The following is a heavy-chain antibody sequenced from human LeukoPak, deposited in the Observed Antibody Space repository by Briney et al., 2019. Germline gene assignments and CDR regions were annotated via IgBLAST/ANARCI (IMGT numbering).Heavy chain of an antibody. V-gene: IGHV1-2*02. D-gene: IGHD6-6*01. CDR2: ISPNSGGT. Sequence: ASVKVSCKASGYTFTGYYMHWVRQAPGQGLEWMGWISPNSGGTNYAQKFQGRVTMTRDTSISTAYMELSRLRSDDTAVYYCARDSSSSGWFDPWGQGTLVTVSS. CDR3: ARDSSSSGWFDP. J-gene: IGHJ5*02. CDR1: GYTFTGYY.